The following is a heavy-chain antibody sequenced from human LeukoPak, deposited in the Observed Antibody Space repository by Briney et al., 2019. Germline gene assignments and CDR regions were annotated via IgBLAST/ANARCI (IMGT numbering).Heavy chain of an antibody. J-gene: IGHJ6*03. CDR3: ARVRSSWYLSYYYYYYYMDV. D-gene: IGHD6-13*01. CDR1: GYTFTSYD. Sequence: ASVKVSCKASGYTFTSYDINWVRQATGQGLEWMGWMNPSSGNTGYAQKFQGRVTITRNTSISTAYMELSSLRSEDTAVYYCARVRSSWYLSYYYYYYYMDVWGKGTTVTVSS. CDR2: MNPSSGNT. V-gene: IGHV1-8*03.